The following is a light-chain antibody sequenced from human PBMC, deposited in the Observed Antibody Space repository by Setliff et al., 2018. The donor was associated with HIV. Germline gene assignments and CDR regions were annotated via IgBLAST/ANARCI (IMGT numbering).Light chain of an antibody. J-gene: IGLJ1*01. CDR1: SSPVGGYNY. V-gene: IGLV2-8*01. CDR2: EVS. CDR3: SSYAGSNNV. Sequence: LAQPPSACGAPGGTVTPSCTGTSSPVGGYNYVSWYQQHPDKAPKLMIYEVSKRPSGVPDRFSGSKSGTTASLTVSGLQAEDEADYYFSSYAGSNNVFGTGTKVTVL.